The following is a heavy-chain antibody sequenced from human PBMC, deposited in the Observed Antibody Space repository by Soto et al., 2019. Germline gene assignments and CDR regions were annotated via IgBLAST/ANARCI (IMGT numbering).Heavy chain of an antibody. J-gene: IGHJ3*02. Sequence: SETLSLTCALYGGSFRGYYWSWIRQPPGRGLEWIGKINHSGSTNYNPSLKSRVTISVDTSKNQFSLKLSSVTAADTAVYYCARDGVLLWFGETDAFDIWGQGTMVT. CDR2: INHSGST. D-gene: IGHD3-10*01. CDR3: ARDGVLLWFGETDAFDI. V-gene: IGHV4-34*01. CDR1: GGSFRGYY.